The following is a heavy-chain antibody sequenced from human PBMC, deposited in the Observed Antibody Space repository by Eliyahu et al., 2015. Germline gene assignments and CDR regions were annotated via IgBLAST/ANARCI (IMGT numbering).Heavy chain of an antibody. V-gene: IGHV3-49*02. CDR3: TREYYYGSGTYYNDY. D-gene: IGHD3-10*01. Sequence: EYAASLQDRFRVSRDDSKNIAYLDMTSLKSEDTAMYYCTREYYYGSGTYYNDYWGQGTLVTVSS. J-gene: IGHJ4*02.